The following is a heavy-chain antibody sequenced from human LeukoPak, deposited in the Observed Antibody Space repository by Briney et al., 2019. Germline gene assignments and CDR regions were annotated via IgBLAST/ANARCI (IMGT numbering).Heavy chain of an antibody. D-gene: IGHD6-19*01. J-gene: IGHJ4*02. CDR1: GDSISSDY. CDR2: IYTTGST. CDR3: ASASGC. Sequence: SETLSLTCSVSGDSISSDYWSWIRQLAGKGLEWIGCIYTTGSTNYNPSLKSRVTMSVDMSKNQFSLKLSSVTAADTAVYYCASASGCWGQGTLVTVSS. V-gene: IGHV4-4*07.